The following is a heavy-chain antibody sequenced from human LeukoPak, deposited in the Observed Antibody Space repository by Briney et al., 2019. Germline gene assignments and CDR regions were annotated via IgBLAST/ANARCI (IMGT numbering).Heavy chain of an antibody. J-gene: IGHJ3*02. CDR2: ISYDGSNK. V-gene: IGHV3-30-3*01. CDR1: GFTFSSYA. Sequence: LPGGSLRLSCAASGFTFSSYAMHWVRQAPGKGLEWVAVISYDGSNKYYADSAKGRFTISRDNSKNTLYLQMNSLRAEDTAVYYCARGYCSSTSCYLPGGDAFDIWGRGTMVTVSS. CDR3: ARGYCSSTSCYLPGGDAFDI. D-gene: IGHD2-2*01.